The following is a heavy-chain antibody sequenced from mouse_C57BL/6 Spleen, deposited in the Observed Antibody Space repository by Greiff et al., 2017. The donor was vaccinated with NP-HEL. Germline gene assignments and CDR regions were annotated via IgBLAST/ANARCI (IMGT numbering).Heavy chain of an antibody. D-gene: IGHD3-3*01. CDR2: IRSKSNNYAT. Sequence: EVQGVESGGGLVQPKGSLKLSCAAFGFSFNTYAMNWVRQAPGKGLEWVARIRSKSNNYATYYADSVKDRFTISRDDSESMLYLQMNNLKTEDTAMYYCVRGDGGMDYWGQGTSVTVSS. CDR1: GFSFNTYA. J-gene: IGHJ4*01. CDR3: VRGDGGMDY. V-gene: IGHV10-1*01.